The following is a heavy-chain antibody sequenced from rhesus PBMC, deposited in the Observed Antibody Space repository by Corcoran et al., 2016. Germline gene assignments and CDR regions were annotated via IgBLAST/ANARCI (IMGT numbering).Heavy chain of an antibody. CDR1: GYSISTYS. J-gene: IGHJ6*01. D-gene: IGHD6-25*01. Sequence: QVQLQESGPGLVKHSETLSLTCAVPGYSISTYSWSWIRPPPGQELEWIGYIYGTRGNTYSNPSLKIRVTISTDPSTNQFSLKLSSVTAADTAVYYCARAERQPNYYGLDSWGQGVVVTVSS. CDR3: ARAERQPNYYGLDS. CDR2: IYGTRGNT. V-gene: IGHV4-165*01.